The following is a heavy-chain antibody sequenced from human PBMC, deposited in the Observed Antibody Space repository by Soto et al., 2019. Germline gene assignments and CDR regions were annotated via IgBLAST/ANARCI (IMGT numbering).Heavy chain of an antibody. V-gene: IGHV3-66*01. CDR1: GFTVSSKY. J-gene: IGHJ4*02. Sequence: PGGSLRLSCAASGFTVSSKYLSWVRQAPGKGLEWVSVIYTGGQTYYADSVKGRFTISRDNSNNTVYLQMNSLRAEDTAVYYCASGLGSIWPYYYDYWGQGTLVTVSS. D-gene: IGHD3-10*01. CDR2: IYTGGQT. CDR3: ASGLGSIWPYYYDY.